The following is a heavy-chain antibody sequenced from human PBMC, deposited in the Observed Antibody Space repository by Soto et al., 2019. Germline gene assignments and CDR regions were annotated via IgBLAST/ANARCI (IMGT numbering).Heavy chain of an antibody. CDR3: ATNPPALYSGYDPRRQLYYYYYMDV. CDR1: GFTFSSYA. D-gene: IGHD5-12*01. Sequence: GGSLRLSCAASGFTFSSYAMSWVRQAPGKGLEWVSAISGSGGSTYYADSVKGRFTISRDNSKNTLYLQMNSLRAEDTAVYYCATNPPALYSGYDPRRQLYYYYYMDVWGKGTTVTVSS. J-gene: IGHJ6*03. V-gene: IGHV3-23*01. CDR2: ISGSGGST.